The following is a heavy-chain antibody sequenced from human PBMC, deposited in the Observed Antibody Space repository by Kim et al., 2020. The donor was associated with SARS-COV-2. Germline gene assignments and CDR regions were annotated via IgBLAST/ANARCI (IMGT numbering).Heavy chain of an antibody. CDR2: ISSSSSTI. D-gene: IGHD3-10*01. CDR3: AREDTRFGESGFDY. Sequence: GGSLRLSCAASGFTFSSYSMNWVRQAPGKGLEWVSYISSSSSTIYYADSVKGRFTISRDNAKNSLYLQMNSLRDEDTAVYYCAREDTRFGESGFDYWGQGTLVTVSS. CDR1: GFTFSSYS. J-gene: IGHJ4*02. V-gene: IGHV3-48*02.